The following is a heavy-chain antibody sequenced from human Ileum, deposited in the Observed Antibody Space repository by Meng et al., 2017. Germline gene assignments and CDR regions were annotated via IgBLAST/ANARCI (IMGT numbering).Heavy chain of an antibody. D-gene: IGHD3-16*01. V-gene: IGHV1-8*01. Sequence: QLVHPWAEMKTPGAATTAPCKASGDSCTTNDNNSVRQPPGEGLEWMGWVSPSSGNTHYAQKFQGRVTMTRDISISTVYMELTSLKSDDTAVYYCARGVGDLGDYWGQGTLVTVSS. CDR3: ARGVGDLGDY. J-gene: IGHJ4*02. CDR1: GDSCTTND. CDR2: VSPSSGNT.